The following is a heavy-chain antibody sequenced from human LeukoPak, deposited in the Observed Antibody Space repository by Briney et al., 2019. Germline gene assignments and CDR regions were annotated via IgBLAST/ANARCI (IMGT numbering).Heavy chain of an antibody. Sequence: SETLSLTCTVSGGSVSSGSYYWSWIRQPPGKGLEWIGYIYYSGSTNYNPSLKSRVTISVDTSKNQFSLKLSSVTAADTAVHYCARDRAAARYYYYYYGMDVWGQGTTVTVSS. D-gene: IGHD6-6*01. V-gene: IGHV4-61*01. CDR2: IYYSGST. CDR1: GGSVSSGSYY. CDR3: ARDRAAARYYYYYYGMDV. J-gene: IGHJ6*02.